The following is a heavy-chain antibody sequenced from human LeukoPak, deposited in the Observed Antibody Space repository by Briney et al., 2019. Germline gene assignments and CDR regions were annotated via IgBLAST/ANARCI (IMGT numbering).Heavy chain of an antibody. J-gene: IGHJ4*02. CDR2: INHSGST. V-gene: IGHV4-34*01. Sequence: PSETLSLTCAVYGGSFSSYYWSWIRQPPGKGLEWIGEINHSGSTNYNPSLKSRVTISVDTSKNQFSLKLSSVTAADTAVYYCARGMCSGGSCPPGYYFDYWGEVTLVTVSS. CDR3: ARGMCSGGSCPPGYYFDY. D-gene: IGHD2-15*01. CDR1: GGSFSSYY.